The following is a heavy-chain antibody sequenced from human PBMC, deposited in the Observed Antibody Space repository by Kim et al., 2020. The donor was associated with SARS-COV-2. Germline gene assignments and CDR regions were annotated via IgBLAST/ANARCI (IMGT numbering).Heavy chain of an antibody. J-gene: IGHJ4*02. CDR2: ISYDGSNK. D-gene: IGHD2-15*01. CDR1: GFTFSSYA. V-gene: IGHV3-30*04. Sequence: GGSLRLSCAASGFTFSSYAMHWVRQAPGKGLEWVAVISYDGSNKYYADSVKGRFTISRDNSKNTLYLQMNSLRAEDTAVYYCARETYIAGGYLDYWGQGTLVTVSS. CDR3: ARETYIAGGYLDY.